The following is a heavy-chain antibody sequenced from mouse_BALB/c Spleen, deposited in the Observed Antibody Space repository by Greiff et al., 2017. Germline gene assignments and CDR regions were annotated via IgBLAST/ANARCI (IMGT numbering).Heavy chain of an antibody. V-gene: IGHV5-4*02. J-gene: IGHJ3*01. CDR1: GFTFSDYY. D-gene: IGHD2-2*01. Sequence: VQLVESGGGLVKPGGSLKLSCAASGFTFSDYYMYWVRQTPEKRLEWVATISDGGSYTYYPDSVKGRFTISRDNAKNNLYLQMSSLKSEDTAMYYCAREAYGYDEDWFAYWGQGTLVTVSA. CDR2: ISDGGSYT. CDR3: AREAYGYDEDWFAY.